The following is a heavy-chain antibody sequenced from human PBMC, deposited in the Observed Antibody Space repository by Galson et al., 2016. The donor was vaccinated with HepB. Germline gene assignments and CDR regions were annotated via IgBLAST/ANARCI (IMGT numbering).Heavy chain of an antibody. CDR1: GGSINSYY. Sequence: ETLSLTCTVSGGSINSYYWTWIRLPPGKGLEWIGSVYYTGSTYYSPSLKSRLTISVDTSKDQFSLRLHSVTAADTAVYFCARHWFGGYYLFDYWGHGTLVTVSS. CDR3: ARHWFGGYYLFDY. J-gene: IGHJ4*01. CDR2: VYYTGST. D-gene: IGHD3-3*01. V-gene: IGHV4-59*08.